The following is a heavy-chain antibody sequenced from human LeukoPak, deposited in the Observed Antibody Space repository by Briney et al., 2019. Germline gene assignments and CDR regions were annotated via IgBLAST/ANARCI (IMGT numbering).Heavy chain of an antibody. CDR3: ARGAAAPPYYFDY. V-gene: IGHV3-21*01. Sequence: GGSLRLSCAASGFTFSSYSMNWVRQAPGKGLEWVSSISSSSSYIYYADSVKGRFTISRDNAKNTLYLQMNSLGAEDTAVYYCARGAAAPPYYFDYWGQGTLVTVSS. J-gene: IGHJ4*02. CDR1: GFTFSSYS. D-gene: IGHD6-13*01. CDR2: ISSSSSYI.